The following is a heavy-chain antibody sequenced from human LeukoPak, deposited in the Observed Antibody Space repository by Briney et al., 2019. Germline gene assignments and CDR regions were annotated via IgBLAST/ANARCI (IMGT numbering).Heavy chain of an antibody. Sequence: PSETLSLTCAVSDDSFSSHYWTWIRQTPGKGLEWIGYVFDSGRTKENPSLKSRVTLSADTSKNQLSLRLSSVTAADTAVYYCTTIKRGNIFGYFDFWGQGILVTVSS. CDR2: VFDSGRT. CDR3: TTIKRGNIFGYFDF. CDR1: DDSFSSHY. J-gene: IGHJ4*02. V-gene: IGHV4-59*11. D-gene: IGHD5-18*01.